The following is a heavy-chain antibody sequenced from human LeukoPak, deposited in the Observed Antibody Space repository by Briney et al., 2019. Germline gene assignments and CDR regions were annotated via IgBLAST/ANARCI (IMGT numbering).Heavy chain of an antibody. Sequence: PGGSLRLSCAASGFTFSSYSMNWVRQAPGKGLEGVSSISSSSSYIYYADSVKGRFTISRDNAKNSLYLQKNSLRAEDTAVYYCASSRRYCSGGSCYPEYDAFDIWGQGTMVTVSS. CDR2: ISSSSSYI. D-gene: IGHD2-15*01. J-gene: IGHJ3*02. CDR3: ASSRRYCSGGSCYPEYDAFDI. CDR1: GFTFSSYS. V-gene: IGHV3-21*01.